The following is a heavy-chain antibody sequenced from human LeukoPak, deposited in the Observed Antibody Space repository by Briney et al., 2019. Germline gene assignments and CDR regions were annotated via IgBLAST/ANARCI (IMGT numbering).Heavy chain of an antibody. Sequence: SETLSLTCTVSGGSITSSNYFWGWIRQSPGKGLEWIGSIYYSGSTYYNPSLKSRVTISVETSKIQFSLKLSSVTAADTAVYYCARELGSSSSRSYWYFDLWGRGTLVTVSS. D-gene: IGHD6-6*01. J-gene: IGHJ2*01. V-gene: IGHV4-39*07. CDR3: ARELGSSSSRSYWYFDL. CDR1: GGSITSSNYF. CDR2: IYYSGST.